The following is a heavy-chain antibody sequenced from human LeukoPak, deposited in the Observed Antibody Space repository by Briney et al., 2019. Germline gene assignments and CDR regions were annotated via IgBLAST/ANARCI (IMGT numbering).Heavy chain of an antibody. CDR2: IHPSDSYT. CDR3: ARLAGGSGWYYFDY. J-gene: IGHJ4*02. V-gene: IGHV5-10-1*01. Sequence: GESLKISCKGSGYTFTNSWINWVRQMPGEGLEWMGRIHPSDSYTNYSPSFQGHVTISADKSISTAYLQWSSLKASDTAMYYCARLAGGSGWYYFDYWGQGTLVTVSS. CDR1: GYTFTNSW. D-gene: IGHD6-19*01.